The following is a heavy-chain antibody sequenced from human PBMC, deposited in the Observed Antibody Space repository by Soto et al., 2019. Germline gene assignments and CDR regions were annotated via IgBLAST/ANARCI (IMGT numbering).Heavy chain of an antibody. CDR2: ISGSGRVT. V-gene: IGHV3-23*01. CDR1: GFTFSSYA. CDR3: AKGPFGYYDSSGYWFDK. D-gene: IGHD3-22*01. Sequence: EVQLLESGGGLVQPGGSLRLSCAASGFTFSSYAMSWVRQAPGKGLEWVSAISGSGRVTDFADSVKGRFTISRDNSKNTLFVQMNRLRAEDTAIYYCAKGPFGYYDSSGYWFDKWGQGTLVTVSS. J-gene: IGHJ4*02.